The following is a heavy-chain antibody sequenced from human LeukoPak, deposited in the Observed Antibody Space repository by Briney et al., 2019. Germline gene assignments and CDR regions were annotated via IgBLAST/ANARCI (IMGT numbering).Heavy chain of an antibody. J-gene: IGHJ4*02. CDR3: GTTTLSATWNY. CDR1: GFTVSNIY. V-gene: IGHV3-53*01. D-gene: IGHD3-16*02. CDR2: TDRRGYT. Sequence: GGSLRLSCAASGFTVSNIYMSWVRQAPGKGLEWVSVTDRRGYTKYADPVKGRFTVSRDNSENTLFLQMNSLRVEDTAVYYCGTTTLSATWNYWGQGTLVTVSS.